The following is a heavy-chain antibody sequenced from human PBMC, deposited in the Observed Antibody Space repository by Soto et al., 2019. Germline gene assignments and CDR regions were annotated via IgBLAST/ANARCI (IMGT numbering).Heavy chain of an antibody. CDR2: ISDYNGNT. D-gene: IGHD2-15*01. V-gene: IGHV1-18*01. CDR3: AREASVVTAVDY. J-gene: IGHJ4*02. Sequence: QVQLVPSGAEVKKPGASVKVSCKASGYTFTSYGISWVRQAPGQGLEWMGWISDYNGNTNYAQKLQGRVTMTTDTSKSKAYMEPRSLRSDDTAVYYCAREASVVTAVDYWGQGTLVTVSS. CDR1: GYTFTSYG.